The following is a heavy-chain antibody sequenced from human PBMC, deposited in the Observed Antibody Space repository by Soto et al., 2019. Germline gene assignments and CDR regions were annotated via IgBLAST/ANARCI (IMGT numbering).Heavy chain of an antibody. V-gene: IGHV3-66*04. J-gene: IGHJ3*02. CDR1: GFTVSSNY. D-gene: IGHD3-22*01. Sequence: EVQLVQSGGGLVQPGGSLRLSCAASGFTVSSNYMSWVRQAPGKGLEWISLIYSGGTTYYADSVKGRFTISRDNSKNTVYLQMNSLRGEDTAVYYCARPRGVVVIITANDAFDIWGQGTMVSVSS. CDR3: ARPRGVVVIITANDAFDI. CDR2: IYSGGTT.